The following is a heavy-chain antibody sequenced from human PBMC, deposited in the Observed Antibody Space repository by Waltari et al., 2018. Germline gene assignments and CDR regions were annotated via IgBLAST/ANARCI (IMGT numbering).Heavy chain of an antibody. CDR3: ARASPYGGFWSGYHNWFDP. D-gene: IGHD3-3*01. J-gene: IGHJ5*02. CDR1: GGSFSGYY. CDR2: INHSGST. V-gene: IGHV4-34*01. Sequence: QVQLQQWGAGLLKPSETLSLTCAVYGGSFSGYYWSWLSQPPGNGLEWIGEINHSGSTNYNPSLKSRVTISVDTSKNQFSLKLSSVTAADTAVYYCARASPYGGFWSGYHNWFDPWGQGTLVTVSS.